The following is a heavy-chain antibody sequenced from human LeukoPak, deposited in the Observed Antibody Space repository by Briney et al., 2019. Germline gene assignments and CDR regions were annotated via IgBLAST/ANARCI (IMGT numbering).Heavy chain of an antibody. J-gene: IGHJ3*01. Sequence: SVKVSCTASGFTFSNSAIQWVRQARGQRLEWIGWIGVAGGNTNYAQTLQGRITITRDMSTGTAYMELTSLRSDDTAVYYCAAEIYGGNTDCCTFDFWGPGTPVTVSS. V-gene: IGHV1-58*02. CDR3: AAEIYGGNTDCCTFDF. D-gene: IGHD4-23*01. CDR1: GFTFSNSA. CDR2: IGVAGGNT.